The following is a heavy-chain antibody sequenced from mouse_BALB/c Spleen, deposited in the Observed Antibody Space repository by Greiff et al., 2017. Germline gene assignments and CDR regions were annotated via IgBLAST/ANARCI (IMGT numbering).Heavy chain of an antibody. V-gene: IGHV7-1*02. CDR3: ARDAGTGYFDY. J-gene: IGHJ2*01. D-gene: IGHD3-3*01. Sequence: EVKVVESGGGLVQPGGSLRLSCATSGFTFSDFYMEWVRQPPGKRLEWIAASRNKANDYTTEYSASVKGRFIVSRDTSQSILYLQMNALRAEDTAIYYCARDAGTGYFDYWGQGTTLTVSS. CDR1: GFTFSDFY. CDR2: SRNKANDYTT.